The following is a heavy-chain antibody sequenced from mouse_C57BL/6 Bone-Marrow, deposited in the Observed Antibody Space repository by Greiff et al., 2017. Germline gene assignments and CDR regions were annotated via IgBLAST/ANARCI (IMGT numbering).Heavy chain of an antibody. V-gene: IGHV5-9-1*02. J-gene: IGHJ1*03. Sequence: EVQRVESGEGLVKPGGSLKLSCAASGFTFSSYAMSWVRQTPEKRLEWVAYISRGGDYIYYADTVKGRFTISRDNARNTLYLQMSSLKSEDTAMYYCTRDNYGSIFYWYFDVWGTGTTVTVSS. D-gene: IGHD1-1*01. CDR3: TRDNYGSIFYWYFDV. CDR2: ISRGGDYI. CDR1: GFTFSSYA.